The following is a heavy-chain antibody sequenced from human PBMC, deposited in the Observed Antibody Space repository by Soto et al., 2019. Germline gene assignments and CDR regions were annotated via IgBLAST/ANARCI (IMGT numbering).Heavy chain of an antibody. D-gene: IGHD5-12*01. CDR3: ARARRGYTKRSYYYYGMDV. CDR2: IDPSDSYT. Sequence: GESLKISCKGSGYSFTSYWISWVRQMPWKGLEWMGRIDPSDSYTNYSPSFQGHVTISADKSISTAYLQWSSLKASDTAMYYCARARRGYTKRSYYYYGMDVWGQGTTVTVSS. CDR1: GYSFTSYW. V-gene: IGHV5-10-1*01. J-gene: IGHJ6*02.